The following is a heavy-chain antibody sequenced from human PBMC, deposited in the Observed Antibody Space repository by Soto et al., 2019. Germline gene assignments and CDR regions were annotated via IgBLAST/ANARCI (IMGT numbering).Heavy chain of an antibody. CDR3: ARRVVVAVADTPYYGMDV. CDR2: IDGSDSYT. J-gene: IGHJ6*02. CDR1: GYSFTSYW. V-gene: IGHV5-10-1*01. D-gene: IGHD2-15*01. Sequence: GESLKISCKGSGYSFTSYWISWVRQMSGKGPEWMGRIDGSDSYTTYSPSFQGHVTMSADKSTSTAYLQWRSLKASDSAMYFCARRVVVAVADTPYYGMDVWGQGTTVTVSS.